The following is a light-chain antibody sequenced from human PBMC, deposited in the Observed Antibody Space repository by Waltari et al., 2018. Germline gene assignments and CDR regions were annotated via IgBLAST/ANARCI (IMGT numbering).Light chain of an antibody. CDR1: QSISSY. CDR2: AAS. CDR3: QQSYSTPDT. Sequence: DIQMTQSPSSLSASVGDRVTITCRASQSISSYLNWYQQKPGKAPKLLIYAASSLQSWVPSRFSGSGSGTDFTLTISSLQPEDFATYYCQQSYSTPDTFGQGTKLEIK. J-gene: IGKJ2*01. V-gene: IGKV1-39*01.